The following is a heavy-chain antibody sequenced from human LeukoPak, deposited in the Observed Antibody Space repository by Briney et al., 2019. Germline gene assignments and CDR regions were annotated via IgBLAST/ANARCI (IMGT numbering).Heavy chain of an antibody. D-gene: IGHD3-10*01. CDR2: IWYDGSNK. J-gene: IGHJ4*02. CDR3: ARDGSDVGSYYFGY. CDR1: GFTFSSYG. Sequence: GGSLTLSCAASGFTFSSYGMHWVRQAPGKGLEWVAVIWYDGSNKYYADSVKGRFTISRDNSKNTLYLQMNSLTAYDTAVYYCARDGSDVGSYYFGYWGRGPLVTVS. V-gene: IGHV3-33*08.